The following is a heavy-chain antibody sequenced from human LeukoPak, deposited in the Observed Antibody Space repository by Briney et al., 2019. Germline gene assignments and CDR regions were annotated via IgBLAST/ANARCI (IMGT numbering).Heavy chain of an antibody. CDR1: GLTVSNNF. D-gene: IGHD3-10*01. V-gene: IGHV3-66*01. J-gene: IGHJ4*02. Sequence: GGSLRLSCAASGLTVSNNFMSWVRQAPGKGLEWVSVIYSDGITNYADSVMGRLSVSRDNSKNTLYLQMNSLRADDTAVYYCARDTDYYGSGRHGFFDYWGQGTLVTVSS. CDR2: IYSDGIT. CDR3: ARDTDYYGSGRHGFFDY.